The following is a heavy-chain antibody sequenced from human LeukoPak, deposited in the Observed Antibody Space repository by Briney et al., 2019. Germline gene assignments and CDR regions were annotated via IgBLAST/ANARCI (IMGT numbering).Heavy chain of an antibody. J-gene: IGHJ4*02. CDR1: GFTFSSYA. V-gene: IGHV3-30*04. CDR2: ISYDGSNK. Sequence: GGSLRLSCAASGFTFSSYAMHWVRQAPGKGLEWVAVISYDGSNKYYADSVKGRFPISRNNSKHTLYLQMNSLRAEDTAVYYCARDSPDYGDYVRAFDYWGQGTLVTVSS. CDR3: ARDSPDYGDYVRAFDY. D-gene: IGHD4-17*01.